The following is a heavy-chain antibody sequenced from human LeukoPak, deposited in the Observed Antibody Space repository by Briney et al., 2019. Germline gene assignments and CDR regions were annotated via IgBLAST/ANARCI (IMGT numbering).Heavy chain of an antibody. D-gene: IGHD2-2*01. Sequence: GGSLRLSCAASGFTFSSYAMSWVRQAPGKGLEWVSAISGSGGSTYYADSVKGRFPISRDNSKNTLYLQMNSLRAEDTAVYYCARDLINLGYCSSTSCHRAEYFQHWGQGTLVTVSS. CDR3: ARDLINLGYCSSTSCHRAEYFQH. J-gene: IGHJ1*01. CDR1: GFTFSSYA. V-gene: IGHV3-23*01. CDR2: ISGSGGST.